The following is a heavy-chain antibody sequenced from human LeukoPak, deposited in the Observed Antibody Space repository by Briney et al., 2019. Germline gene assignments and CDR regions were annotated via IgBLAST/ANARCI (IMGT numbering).Heavy chain of an antibody. CDR3: ARGAPVDY. V-gene: IGHV3-30*04. CDR1: GFTFSSYA. Sequence: GGSLRLSCAASGFTFSSYAVYWVRQAPGEGLEWVAVISYDGSTKYYADSVKGRFTISRDNSKNTLYLQMNSLRAEDTAVYYCARGAPVDYWGQGTLVTVSS. J-gene: IGHJ4*02. CDR2: ISYDGSTK.